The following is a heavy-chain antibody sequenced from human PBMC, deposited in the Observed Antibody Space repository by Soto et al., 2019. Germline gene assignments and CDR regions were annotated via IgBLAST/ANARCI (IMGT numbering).Heavy chain of an antibody. J-gene: IGHJ6*02. Sequence: ASVKVSCKASGYTFTGYYMHWVRQAPGQGLEWMGWINPNSGGTNYAQKFQGWVTMTRDTSISTAYMELSRLRSDDTAVYYCARIGMDYYYGMDVWGQGTTVTVSS. V-gene: IGHV1-2*04. CDR3: ARIGMDYYYGMDV. CDR2: INPNSGGT. CDR1: GYTFTGYY. D-gene: IGHD1-20*01.